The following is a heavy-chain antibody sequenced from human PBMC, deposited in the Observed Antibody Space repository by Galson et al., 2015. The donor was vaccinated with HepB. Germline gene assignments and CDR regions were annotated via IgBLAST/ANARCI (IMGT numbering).Heavy chain of an antibody. CDR3: ARVPLGVVPQSANWFDP. J-gene: IGHJ5*02. CDR2: ISISSDYI. V-gene: IGHV3-21*06. D-gene: IGHD3-16*01. CDR1: GFSFSSYT. Sequence: SLRLSCAASGFSFSSYTMNWVRQAPGKGLEWVSSISISSDYIFYADSVKGRFTISRDNAKNSLYLQMNSLRAEDTAVYYCARVPLGVVPQSANWFDPWGQGTLVTVSS.